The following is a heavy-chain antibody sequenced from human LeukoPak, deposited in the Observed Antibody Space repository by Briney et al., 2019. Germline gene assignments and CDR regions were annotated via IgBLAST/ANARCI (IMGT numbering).Heavy chain of an antibody. J-gene: IGHJ5*02. D-gene: IGHD3-3*01. CDR1: GFTFSIYA. V-gene: IGHV3-23*01. CDR2: ISGSGGST. Sequence: GGSLRLSCAASGFTFSIYAMSWVRQAPGKGLEWVSAISGSGGSTYYADSVKGRFTISRGNSKNTLYLQMNSLRAEDTAVYYCAKDQYYDFWSGYSYNWFDPWGQGTLVTVSS. CDR3: AKDQYYDFWSGYSYNWFDP.